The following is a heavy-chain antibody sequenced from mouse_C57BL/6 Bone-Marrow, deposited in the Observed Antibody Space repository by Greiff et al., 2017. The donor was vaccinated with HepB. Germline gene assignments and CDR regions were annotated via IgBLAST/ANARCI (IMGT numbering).Heavy chain of an antibody. V-gene: IGHV8-12*01. Sequence: QVTLKVSGPGILQSSQTLSLTCSFSGFSLSTSGMGVSWIRQPSGKGLEWLAHIYWDDDKRYNPSLKSRHTISKDTSRNQVFLKITSVDTADTATYYCARRGFITTVVATRYFDVWGTGTTVTVSS. D-gene: IGHD1-1*01. CDR2: IYWDDDK. CDR1: GFSLSTSGMG. CDR3: ARRGFITTVVATRYFDV. J-gene: IGHJ1*03.